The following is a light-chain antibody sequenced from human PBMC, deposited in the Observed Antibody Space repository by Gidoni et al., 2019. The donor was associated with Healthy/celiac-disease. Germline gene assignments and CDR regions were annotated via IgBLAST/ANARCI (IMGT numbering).Light chain of an antibody. CDR2: RDS. V-gene: IGLV3-9*01. CDR1: NIGSKN. Sequence: SYELTQPLSVSVALGQTARITWGGNNIGSKNVHWYQQTPGQAPVLVIYRDSNRPSGIPERFSGSNSGNTATLTISRAQAGDEADYYCQVWDSSTADVVFGGGTKLTVL. CDR3: QVWDSSTADVV. J-gene: IGLJ2*01.